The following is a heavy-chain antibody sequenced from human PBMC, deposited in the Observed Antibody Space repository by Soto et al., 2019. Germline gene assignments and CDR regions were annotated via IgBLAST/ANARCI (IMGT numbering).Heavy chain of an antibody. CDR3: ARRGDTAMFPYWYFDL. J-gene: IGHJ2*01. V-gene: IGHV3-21*01. Sequence: WGSLRLSCAASGFTFSSYAISWVRQAPGKGLEWVSSISDISSYTYYADSMKGRFTISRDNAENALYLDMNSLRAEDTAVYYCARRGDTAMFPYWYFDLWGRGTLVTVSS. CDR2: ISDISSYT. D-gene: IGHD5-18*01. CDR1: GFTFSSYA.